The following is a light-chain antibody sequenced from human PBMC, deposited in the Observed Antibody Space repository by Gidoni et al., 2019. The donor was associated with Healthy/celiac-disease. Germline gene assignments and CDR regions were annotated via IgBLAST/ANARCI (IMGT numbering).Light chain of an antibody. J-gene: IGLJ2*01. V-gene: IGLV3-1*01. CDR3: QAWDSSTYVV. Sequence: SSELTQPPSVSVSPGQTASITCSGDKLGDKYACWYQQKPGQSPVLVICQDSKRPSGIPERFSGSNSGNTATLTISGTQAMDEADYYCQAWDSSTYVVFGGGTKLTVL. CDR2: QDS. CDR1: KLGDKY.